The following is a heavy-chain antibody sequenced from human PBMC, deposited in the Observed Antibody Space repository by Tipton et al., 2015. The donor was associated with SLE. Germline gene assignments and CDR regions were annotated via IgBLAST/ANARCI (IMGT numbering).Heavy chain of an antibody. CDR1: GDSINSYY. Sequence: TLSLTCTISGDSINSYYWTWIRQPPGKGLEWLGYVYSSGFSDYNPSLKSRVTISVDTSKNQFSLKLSSVTAADTAVYYCARAPGGAYYYGSGGWFDPWGQGTLVTVSS. CDR2: VYSSGFS. V-gene: IGHV4-59*01. D-gene: IGHD3-10*01. J-gene: IGHJ5*02. CDR3: ARAPGGAYYYGSGGWFDP.